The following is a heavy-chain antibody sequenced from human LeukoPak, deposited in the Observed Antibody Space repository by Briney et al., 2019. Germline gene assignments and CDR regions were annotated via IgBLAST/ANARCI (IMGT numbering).Heavy chain of an antibody. V-gene: IGHV2-5*01. D-gene: IGHD3-22*01. J-gene: IGHJ6*01. CDR2: IYWNDDK. Sequence: SGPTLVKPTQTLTLTCTFSGISLSTSGVGVGWIRQPPGKALEWLALIYWNDDKRYSPSLKSRLTISKDTSKNQVVLTMTNMDPLDTAIYYCAHILSDSSVYYQAMDVWGQGTTVTVYS. CDR1: GISLSTSGVG. CDR3: AHILSDSSVYYQAMDV.